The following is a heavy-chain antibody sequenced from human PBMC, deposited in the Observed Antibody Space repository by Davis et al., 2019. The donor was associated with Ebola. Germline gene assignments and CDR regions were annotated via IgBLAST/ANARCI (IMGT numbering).Heavy chain of an antibody. D-gene: IGHD2-2*01. Sequence: PSETLSLTCTVSGGSISSYYWSWIRQPAGKGLEWIGRIYTSGSTTYNPSLKSRVTMSVDTSKNQFSLKLSSVTAADTAVYYCAREDIVVVPAADPDVSYYYYMDVWGKGTTVTVSS. CDR3: AREDIVVVPAADPDVSYYYYMDV. J-gene: IGHJ6*03. CDR1: GGSISSYY. CDR2: IYTSGST. V-gene: IGHV4-4*07.